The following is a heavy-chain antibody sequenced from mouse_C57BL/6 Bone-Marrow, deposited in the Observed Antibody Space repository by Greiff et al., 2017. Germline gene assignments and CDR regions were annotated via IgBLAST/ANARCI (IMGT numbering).Heavy chain of an antibody. V-gene: IGHV1-15*01. Sequence: QVQLQQPGAELVRPGASVTLSCKASGYTFTDYEMHWVKQTPGHGLEWIGAIDPETGGTAYNQKFKGKATLTADKSSSTAYMDHRSLTSEDSAVYYGTEGTVVAYYYAMDYWGQGTSVTVSS. J-gene: IGHJ4*01. CDR3: TEGTVVAYYYAMDY. D-gene: IGHD1-1*01. CDR2: IDPETGGT. CDR1: GYTFTDYE.